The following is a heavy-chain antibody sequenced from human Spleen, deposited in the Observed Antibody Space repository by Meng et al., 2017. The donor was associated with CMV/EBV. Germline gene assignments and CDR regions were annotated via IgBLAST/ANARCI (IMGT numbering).Heavy chain of an antibody. CDR1: SYTFTSYV. D-gene: IGHD1-26*01. CDR2: ISAYKGNP. J-gene: IGHJ4*02. V-gene: IGHV1-18*01. Sequence: SCYTFSYTFTSYVINWARQAPGQVVWWIGCISAYKGNPNYPQSLQGRVTMTTDTSTSTAYMELSGLRSDDTSVYYCARGGRSGSYYYWGQGTLVTVSS. CDR3: ARGGRSGSYYY.